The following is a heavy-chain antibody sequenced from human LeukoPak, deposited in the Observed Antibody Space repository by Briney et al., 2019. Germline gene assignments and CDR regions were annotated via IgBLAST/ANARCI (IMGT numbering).Heavy chain of an antibody. CDR1: GGSITSYY. CDR2: VYYSGNT. CDR3: ARHLGYCSSTSCYPWFDP. D-gene: IGHD2-2*01. V-gene: IGHV4-59*01. J-gene: IGHJ5*02. Sequence: SETLSLACTVSGGSITSYYWTWIRQPPGKGLEWIEYVYYSGNTNYNPSLKSRVTISVDTSKSQFSLKLSSVTAADTAVYYCARHLGYCSSTSCYPWFDPWGQGTLVTVSS.